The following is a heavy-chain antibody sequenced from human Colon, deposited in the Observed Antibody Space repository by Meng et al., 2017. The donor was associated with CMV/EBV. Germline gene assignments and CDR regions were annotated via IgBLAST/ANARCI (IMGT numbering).Heavy chain of an antibody. Sequence: AASKFSITDFAVTWVRQAPGKGLEWVSVISASGYYTFYAESVKGRFTIGRDISKNTVYLQTNSLRAEDTAVYFCAKAPTRRYYFDSWGQGSLVTVSS. V-gene: IGHV3-23*01. CDR3: AKAPTRRYYFDS. J-gene: IGHJ4*02. D-gene: IGHD5-24*01. CDR1: KFSITDFA. CDR2: ISASGYYT.